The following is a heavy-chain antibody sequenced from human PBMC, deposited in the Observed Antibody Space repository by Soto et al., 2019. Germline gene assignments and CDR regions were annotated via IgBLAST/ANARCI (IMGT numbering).Heavy chain of an antibody. CDR3: ARESQGPEGAFDI. J-gene: IGHJ3*02. V-gene: IGHV1-2*04. CDR1: GYTFTGYY. CDR2: INPNSGGT. Sequence: ASVKVSCKASGYTFTGYYMHWVRQAPGQGLEWMGWINPNSGGTNYAQKFQGWVTMTRDTSISTAYMELSRLRSDDTAVYYCARESQGPEGAFDIWGQGTMVTVSS.